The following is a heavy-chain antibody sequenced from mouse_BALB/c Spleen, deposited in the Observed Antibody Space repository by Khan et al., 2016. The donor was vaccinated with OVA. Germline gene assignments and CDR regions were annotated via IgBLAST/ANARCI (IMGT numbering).Heavy chain of an antibody. J-gene: IGHJ3*01. Sequence: VQLQQSGAELVRPGVSVKISCKGSGYTFTDFTIHWVKQSHAKSLEWIGVISTYYGDATYNQKFKGKATMTVDKTSSTAYMELARLTSEDSAILFCARGGGGNRFAYWGQGTLVTVSA. CDR3: ARGGGGNRFAY. CDR2: ISTYYGDA. CDR1: GYTFTDFT. V-gene: IGHV1S137*01.